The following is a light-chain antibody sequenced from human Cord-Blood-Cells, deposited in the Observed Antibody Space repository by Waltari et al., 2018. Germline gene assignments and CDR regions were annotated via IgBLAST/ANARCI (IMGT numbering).Light chain of an antibody. CDR3: QQYNNWPPVT. CDR1: QRVSSN. J-gene: IGKJ4*01. CDR2: GAS. V-gene: IGKV3-15*01. Sequence: EIVMTQSPATLSVSPGERATLSCRASQRVSSNLAWSQQKPGQAPRLLIYGASTRATGIPARFSGSGSGTEFTLTISSLQSEDFAVYYCQQYNNWPPVTFGGGTKVEIK.